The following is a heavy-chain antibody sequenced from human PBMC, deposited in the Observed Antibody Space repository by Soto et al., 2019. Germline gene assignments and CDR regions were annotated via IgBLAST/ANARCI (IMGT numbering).Heavy chain of an antibody. J-gene: IGHJ6*02. D-gene: IGHD3-3*01. V-gene: IGHV3-30*18. Sequence: GGSLRLSCAASGFTFSSYGMHWVRQAPGKGLEWVAVISYDGSNKYYADSVKGRFTISRDNSKNTLYLQMNSLRAEDTAVYYCAKCALGGYDFWSGQNVPWVYYYYYYGMDVWGQGTTVTVSS. CDR1: GFTFSSYG. CDR2: ISYDGSNK. CDR3: AKCALGGYDFWSGQNVPWVYYYYYYGMDV.